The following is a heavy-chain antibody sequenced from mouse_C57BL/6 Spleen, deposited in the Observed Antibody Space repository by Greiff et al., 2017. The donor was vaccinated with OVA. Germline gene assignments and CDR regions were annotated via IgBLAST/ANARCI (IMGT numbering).Heavy chain of an antibody. Sequence: EVQLVESGGGLVQSGRSLRLSCATSGFTFSDFYMEWVRQAPGKGLEWIAASRNKANDFTTEYSASVKGRFIVSRDTSQSILYLQMNALRAEDTAIYYCARDKLFYAMDYWGQGTSVTVSS. CDR2: SRNKANDFTT. CDR3: ARDKLFYAMDY. CDR1: GFTFSDFY. J-gene: IGHJ4*01. V-gene: IGHV7-1*01.